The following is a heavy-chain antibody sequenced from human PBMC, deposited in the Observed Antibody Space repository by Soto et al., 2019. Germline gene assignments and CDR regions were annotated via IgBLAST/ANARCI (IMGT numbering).Heavy chain of an antibody. V-gene: IGHV4-31*03. CDR2: IYYSGST. CDR3: ASYGFGSTSPLYQDAFDI. J-gene: IGHJ3*02. CDR1: GGSISSGGYY. D-gene: IGHD2-2*01. Sequence: PSETLSLTCTVSGGSISSGGYYWSWIRQHPGKGLEWIGYIYYSGSTYYNPSLKSRVTISVDTSKNQFSLKLSSVTAADTAVYYCASYGFGSTSPLYQDAFDIWGQGTMVTVSS.